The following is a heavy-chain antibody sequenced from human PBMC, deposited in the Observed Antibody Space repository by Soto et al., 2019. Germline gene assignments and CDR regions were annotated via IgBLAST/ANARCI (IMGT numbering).Heavy chain of an antibody. CDR3: ASTKLYYDILTGYYGRGYYGMDV. CDR2: IYYSGST. CDR1: GGSISSGGYY. D-gene: IGHD3-9*01. V-gene: IGHV4-31*03. J-gene: IGHJ6*02. Sequence: QVQLQESGPGLVKPSQTLSLTCTVSGGSISSGGYYWSWIRQHPGKGLEWIGYIYYSGSTYYNPSLQSRVTISVDTSKNQFSLKLSSVTAADTAVYYCASTKLYYDILTGYYGRGYYGMDVWGQGTTVTVSS.